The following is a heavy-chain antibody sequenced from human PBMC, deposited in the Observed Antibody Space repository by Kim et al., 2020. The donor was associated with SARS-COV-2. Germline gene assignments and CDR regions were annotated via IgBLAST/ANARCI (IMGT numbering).Heavy chain of an antibody. Sequence: SGTLSLTCTVSGGSISSSSYYWGWIRQPPGKGLEWIGSIYYSGSTYYNPSLKSRVTISVDTSKNQFSLKLSSVTAADTAVYYCARWGYSGYDCDYWGQGTLVTVSS. CDR2: IYYSGST. D-gene: IGHD5-12*01. V-gene: IGHV4-39*01. J-gene: IGHJ4*02. CDR1: GGSISSSSYY. CDR3: ARWGYSGYDCDY.